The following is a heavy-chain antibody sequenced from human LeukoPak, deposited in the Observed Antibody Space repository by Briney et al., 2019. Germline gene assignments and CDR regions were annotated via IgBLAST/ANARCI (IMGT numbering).Heavy chain of an antibody. CDR1: RFTFSDYY. CDR3: ARDLNYDFWSGSGGY. CDR2: ISSSGSTI. V-gene: IGHV3-11*01. Sequence: PGGSLRLSCAASRFTFSDYYMSWIRQAPGKGLEWVSYISSSGSTIYYADSVKGRFTISRDNAKNSLYLQMNSLRAEDTAVYYCARDLNYDFWSGSGGYWGQGTLVTVSS. D-gene: IGHD3-3*01. J-gene: IGHJ4*02.